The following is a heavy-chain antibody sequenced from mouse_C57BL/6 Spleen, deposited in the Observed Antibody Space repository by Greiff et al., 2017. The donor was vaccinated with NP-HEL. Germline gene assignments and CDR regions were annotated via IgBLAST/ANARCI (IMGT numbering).Heavy chain of an antibody. CDR1: GFTFSSYG. V-gene: IGHV5-6*01. Sequence: EVQRVESGGDLVKPGGSLKLSCAASGFTFSSYGMSWVRQTPDKRLEWVATISSGGSYTYYPDSVKGRFTISRDNAKNTLYLQMSSLKSEDTAMYYCARQGTTVYAMDYWGQGTSVTVSS. J-gene: IGHJ4*01. D-gene: IGHD1-1*01. CDR3: ARQGTTVYAMDY. CDR2: ISSGGSYT.